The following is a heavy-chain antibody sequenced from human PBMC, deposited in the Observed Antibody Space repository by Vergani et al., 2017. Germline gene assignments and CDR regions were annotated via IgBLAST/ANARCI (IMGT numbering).Heavy chain of an antibody. CDR1: GYTFTSYA. CDR2: INAGNGNT. D-gene: IGHD3-22*01. Sequence: QVQLVQSGAEVKKPGASVKVSCKTSGYTFTSYAMHWVRLAPGQRLEWMGWINAGNGNTKYSQKFQGRVTITRDTSASTDYMELSSLRSEDTAVYYCAGDRNYYDRSGYCYGGYACDFWGQGTMVTVSS. V-gene: IGHV1-3*01. J-gene: IGHJ3*01. CDR3: AGDRNYYDRSGYCYGGYACDF.